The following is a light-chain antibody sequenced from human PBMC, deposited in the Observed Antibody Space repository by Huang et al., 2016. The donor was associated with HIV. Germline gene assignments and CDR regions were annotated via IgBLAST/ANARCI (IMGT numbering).Light chain of an antibody. CDR1: QSVLYSSNNKNY. CDR3: QQYYSTERT. CDR2: WAS. Sequence: DIVMTQFPDSLAVSLGERATINCKSSQSVLYSSNNKNYLAWYQQKPGQPTKLLIHWASTRESGVPDRFSGSGSVTDFTLTISSLQAEDVAVYYCQQYYSTERTFGGGTKVEIK. J-gene: IGKJ4*01. V-gene: IGKV4-1*01.